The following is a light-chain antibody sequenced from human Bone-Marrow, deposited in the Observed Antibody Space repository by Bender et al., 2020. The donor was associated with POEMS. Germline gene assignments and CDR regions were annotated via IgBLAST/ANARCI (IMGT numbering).Light chain of an antibody. CDR3: CSFAGTPWI. CDR1: ANDIGGYIY. V-gene: IGLV2-11*01. J-gene: IGLJ2*01. Sequence: QSALTQPPSVSGSPGQSVTISCTGTANDIGGYIYVSWYRQRPDTAPQLIIYDINKRASGVPGRFSGSKSGNTASLTISGLQNEDEADYYCCSFAGTPWIFGGGTRLTVL. CDR2: DIN.